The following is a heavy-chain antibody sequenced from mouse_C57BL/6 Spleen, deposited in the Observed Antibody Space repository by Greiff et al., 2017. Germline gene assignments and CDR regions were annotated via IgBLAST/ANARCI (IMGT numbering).Heavy chain of an antibody. V-gene: IGHV1-69*01. CDR2: IDPSDSYT. J-gene: IGHJ3*01. D-gene: IGHD1-1*01. CDR1: GYTFTSYW. Sequence: VKLQQPGAELVMPGASVKLSCKASGYTFTSYWMHWVKQRPGQGLEWIGEIDPSDSYTNYNQKFKGKSTLTVDKSSSTAYMQLSSLTSEDSAVYYCARTGGYGSSYGVAYWGQGTLVTVSA. CDR3: ARTGGYGSSYGVAY.